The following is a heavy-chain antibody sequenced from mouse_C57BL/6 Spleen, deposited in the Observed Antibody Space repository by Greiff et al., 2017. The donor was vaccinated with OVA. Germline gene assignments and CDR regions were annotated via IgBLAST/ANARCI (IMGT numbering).Heavy chain of an antibody. V-gene: IGHV1-75*01. CDR2: IFPGSGST. J-gene: IGHJ2*01. CDR3: ARSGHPYFDY. Sequence: VQLQQSGPELVKPGASVKISCKASGYTFTDYYINWVKQRPGQGLEWIGWIFPGSGSTYYNEKFKGKATLTVDKSSRTAYMLLSSLTSEDSAVYFCARSGHPYFDYWGQGTTLTVSS. CDR1: GYTFTDYY. D-gene: IGHD3-3*01.